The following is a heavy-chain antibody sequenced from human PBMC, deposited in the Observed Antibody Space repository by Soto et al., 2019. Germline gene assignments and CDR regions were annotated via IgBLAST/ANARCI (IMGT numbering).Heavy chain of an antibody. CDR3: ARDSPHYYGSGSYYTVGYYYYGMDV. J-gene: IGHJ6*02. Sequence: SETLSLTCAVYGGSFSGYYWSWIRQPPGKGLEWIGEINHSGSTNYNPSLKSRVTISVETSKNQFSLKLSSVTAADTAVYYCARDSPHYYGSGSYYTVGYYYYGMDVWGQGTTVTVSS. D-gene: IGHD3-10*01. CDR1: GGSFSGYY. V-gene: IGHV4-34*01. CDR2: INHSGST.